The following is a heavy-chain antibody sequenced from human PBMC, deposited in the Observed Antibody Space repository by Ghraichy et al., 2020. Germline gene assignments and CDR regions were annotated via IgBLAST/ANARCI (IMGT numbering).Heavy chain of an antibody. Sequence: GESLRLSCAASGFTFSSYWMHWVRQAPGKELVWVSRMNSDGSRITYADSVKGRFTISRDNAKNMLYLQMNSLGAEDTAVYYCARGGAEGSGAYYGMDVWGQGTTVTVSS. D-gene: IGHD3-10*01. CDR1: GFTFSSYW. CDR2: MNSDGSRI. V-gene: IGHV3-74*01. J-gene: IGHJ6*02. CDR3: ARGGAEGSGAYYGMDV.